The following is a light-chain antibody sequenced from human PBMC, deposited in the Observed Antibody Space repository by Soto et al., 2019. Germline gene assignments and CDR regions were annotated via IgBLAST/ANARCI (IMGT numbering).Light chain of an antibody. V-gene: IGLV3-21*02. J-gene: IGLJ1*01. CDR2: DDS. CDR1: NIGSKS. CDR3: SSYAGINIYV. Sequence: SYELTQPPSVSVAPGQTARITGGGNNIGSKSVHWYQQKPGQAPVLVVYDDSDRPSGIPERFSGSKSGNTASLPVSGLQAEDEAEYYCSSYAGINIYVFGGGTKVTVL.